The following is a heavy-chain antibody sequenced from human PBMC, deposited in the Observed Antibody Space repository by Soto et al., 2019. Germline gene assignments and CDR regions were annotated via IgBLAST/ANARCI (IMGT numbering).Heavy chain of an antibody. V-gene: IGHV4-4*07. D-gene: IGHD6-19*01. CDR2: SFSNGQT. CDR3: AKGWDVKYFDE. J-gene: IGHJ4*02. CDR1: GASLLSSY. Sequence: HVQLRESGPGLVKPSETLSLSCSVSGASLLSSYWSWVRQPAGKGLEWIAHSFSNGQTSYTPSIKSRLTMSIDPSKDLFSLTLGSVTAADTAVYYCAKGWDVKYFDEWGQGTLVTVSS.